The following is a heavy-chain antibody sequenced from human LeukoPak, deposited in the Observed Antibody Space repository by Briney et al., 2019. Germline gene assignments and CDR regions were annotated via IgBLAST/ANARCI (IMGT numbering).Heavy chain of an antibody. CDR2: TYYRSKWYN. J-gene: IGHJ5*02. Sequence: SQTLSLTCAISGDSVSSNSAAWNWIRQSPSRGLEWLGRTYYRSKWYNDYAVSVKSRITINPDTSKNQFSLQLNSVTPEDTAVYYCARSVGKGLTGTTRWFDPWGQGTLVTVPS. V-gene: IGHV6-1*01. D-gene: IGHD1-7*01. CDR1: GDSVSSNSAA. CDR3: ARSVGKGLTGTTRWFDP.